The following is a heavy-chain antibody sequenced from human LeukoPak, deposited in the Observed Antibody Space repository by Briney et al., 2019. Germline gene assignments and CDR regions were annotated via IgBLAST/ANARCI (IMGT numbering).Heavy chain of an antibody. J-gene: IGHJ4*02. Sequence: PSETLSLTCTVSGGSISSYYWSWIRQPPGKGLEWIGHINYSGSTNYNPSLKSRVTISVDTSKNQFSLKLSSVTAADTAVYYCARQGGGSSWPLDYWGQGTLVTVSS. D-gene: IGHD6-13*01. V-gene: IGHV4-59*08. CDR1: GGSISSYY. CDR3: ARQGGGSSWPLDY. CDR2: INYSGST.